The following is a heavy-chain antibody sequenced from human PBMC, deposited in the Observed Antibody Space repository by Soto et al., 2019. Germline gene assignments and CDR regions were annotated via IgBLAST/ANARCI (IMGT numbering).Heavy chain of an antibody. Sequence: EVQLLESGGGLVQPGGSLRLSCAASGFTFSRYAMSWVRQAPGKGLEWVSAISGSGGSTYYADSVKGRFTISRDNSKNTLYLQMNSLRAEDTAVYYCAKDKLSSSWSYYFDYWGQGTLVTVSS. J-gene: IGHJ4*02. CDR3: AKDKLSSSWSYYFDY. CDR1: GFTFSRYA. CDR2: ISGSGGST. V-gene: IGHV3-23*01. D-gene: IGHD6-13*01.